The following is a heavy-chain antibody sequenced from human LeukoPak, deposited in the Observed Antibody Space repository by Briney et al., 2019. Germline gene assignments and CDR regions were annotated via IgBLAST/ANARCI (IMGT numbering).Heavy chain of an antibody. D-gene: IGHD1-26*01. V-gene: IGHV1-2*02. Sequence: ASVKVSCKASGYTFSGYYIHWVRQAPGQGLEWMGWINPNSGGTNYAQKFQGRVTMTRDTSTTTAYMELSRLRSDDTAEYYCARDDGSYLWGQGTLITVSS. J-gene: IGHJ4*02. CDR2: INPNSGGT. CDR1: GYTFSGYY. CDR3: ARDDGSYL.